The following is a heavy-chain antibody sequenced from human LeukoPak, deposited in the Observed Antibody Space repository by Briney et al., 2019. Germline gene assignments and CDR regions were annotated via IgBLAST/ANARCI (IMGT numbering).Heavy chain of an antibody. D-gene: IGHD1-7*01. CDR3: ARGWNWRRGYYYYYMDV. CDR2: INPNRGGT. J-gene: IGHJ6*03. V-gene: IGHV1-2*06. CDR1: GYTFTGYY. Sequence: ASVKVSCKASGYTFTGYYMHWVRQAPGQGLEWMGRINPNRGGTNYAQKFQGRVTMTRDTSISTAYMELSRLRSDDTAVYYCARGWNWRRGYYYYYMDVWGKGITVTVSS.